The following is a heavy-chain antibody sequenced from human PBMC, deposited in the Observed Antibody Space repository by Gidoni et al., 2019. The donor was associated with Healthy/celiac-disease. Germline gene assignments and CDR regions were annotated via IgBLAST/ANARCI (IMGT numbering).Heavy chain of an antibody. CDR2: TRNKANSYTT. Sequence: EVQLVESGGGLVQPGGSLRLSCAASGFTFSDHYMDWVRQAPGKGLEWVGRTRNKANSYTTEYAASVKGRFTISRDDSKNSLYLQMNSLKTEDTAVYYCARGLDYGDFSRWGQGTLVTVSS. CDR1: GFTFSDHY. D-gene: IGHD4-17*01. J-gene: IGHJ4*02. CDR3: ARGLDYGDFSR. V-gene: IGHV3-72*01.